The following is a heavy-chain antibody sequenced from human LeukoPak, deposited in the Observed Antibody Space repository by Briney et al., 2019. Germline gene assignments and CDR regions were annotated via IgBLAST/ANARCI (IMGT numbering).Heavy chain of an antibody. CDR1: GFTFTNYW. Sequence: GGSLRLSCSASGFTFTNYWMSWVRQAPGKGPEWVANIKQDGSEQRYVDSVRGRFTISRDNAKNSVYLQLNSLRAEDTALYFCARDRSGSSVSRGSDAFDIWGQGTMVTVSS. CDR2: IKQDGSEQ. CDR3: ARDRSGSSVSRGSDAFDI. V-gene: IGHV3-7*01. D-gene: IGHD1-26*01. J-gene: IGHJ3*02.